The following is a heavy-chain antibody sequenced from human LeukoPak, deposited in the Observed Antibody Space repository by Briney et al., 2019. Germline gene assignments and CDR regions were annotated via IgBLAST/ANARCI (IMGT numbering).Heavy chain of an antibody. CDR3: AELGITMIGGV. CDR1: GFTFSSYE. V-gene: IGHV3-48*03. CDR2: ISSSGSTI. Sequence: GRSLRLSCAASGFTFSSYEMNWVRQAPGKGLEWVSYISSSGSTIYYADSVKGRFTISRDNAKNSLYLQMDSLRAEDTAVYYCAELGITMIGGVWGKGTTVTISS. J-gene: IGHJ6*04. D-gene: IGHD3-10*02.